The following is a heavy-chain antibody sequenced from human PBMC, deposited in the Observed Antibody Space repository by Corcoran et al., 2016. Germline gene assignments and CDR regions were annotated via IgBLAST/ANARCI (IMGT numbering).Heavy chain of an antibody. CDR3: ARDQDYDILTGGFDY. Sequence: QVQLVQSGAEVKKPGASVKVSCKASGYTFTSYGISWVRQAPGQGLEWMGWISAYNGNTNYAQKLKGRVTMTTDPSTSTAYMELRSLRSYDTAVYYCARDQDYDILTGGFDYWGQGTLGTVSS. J-gene: IGHJ4*02. D-gene: IGHD3-9*01. CDR1: GYTFTSYG. CDR2: ISAYNGNT. V-gene: IGHV1-18*01.